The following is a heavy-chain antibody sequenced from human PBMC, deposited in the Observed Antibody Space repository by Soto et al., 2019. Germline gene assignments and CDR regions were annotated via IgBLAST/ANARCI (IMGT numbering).Heavy chain of an antibody. CDR3: ATTRQAAVVNDFFYX. CDR1: GFTFSNFA. Sequence: EGSLTLACAGSGFTFSNFAMGWVRQAPGNGPEWVAAVSGGGSASFSADSVRGRFSVSRDNSKNTLFLQMNTLRVEDTAVYYCATTRQAAVVNDFFYXWGQGTTYTVSX. D-gene: IGHD6-13*01. J-gene: IGHJ4*01. CDR2: VSGGGSAS. V-gene: IGHV3-23*01.